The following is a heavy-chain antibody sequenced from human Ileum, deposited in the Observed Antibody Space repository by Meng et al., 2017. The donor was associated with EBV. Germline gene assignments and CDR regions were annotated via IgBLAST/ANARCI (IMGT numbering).Heavy chain of an antibody. Sequence: QIPVKESGPPLVKPTQTLTLTCTFSAFSLSTSGLGVGWIRQPPGKALEWLALVYWDDDKRYSPSLERRLTITKDTSKNQVVLTMTNMDPLDTATYYCAHEEDWRIDYWGQGTLVTVSS. D-gene: IGHD3/OR15-3a*01. CDR3: AHEEDWRIDY. CDR2: VYWDDDK. J-gene: IGHJ4*02. V-gene: IGHV2-5*02. CDR1: AFSLSTSGLG.